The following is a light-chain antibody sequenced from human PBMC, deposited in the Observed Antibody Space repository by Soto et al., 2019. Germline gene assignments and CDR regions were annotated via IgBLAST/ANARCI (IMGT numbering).Light chain of an antibody. V-gene: IGKV3-20*01. CDR2: GAS. Sequence: EIVLTQSPGTLSLSPGERATLSCRDSQSVSSSYLAWYQQKPGQAPRLLIYGASSRATGIPDRFSGSGSGTDVTLTISRLEPEDLAVYYCQQGKPFGQGTKVEIK. CDR1: QSVSSSY. J-gene: IGKJ1*01. CDR3: QQGKP.